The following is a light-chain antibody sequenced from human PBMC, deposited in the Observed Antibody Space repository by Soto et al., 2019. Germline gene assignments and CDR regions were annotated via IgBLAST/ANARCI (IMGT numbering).Light chain of an antibody. CDR3: QQYYSTPRT. J-gene: IGKJ2*01. V-gene: IGKV4-1*01. Sequence: DIVMTQSPDSLAVSLGERATINCKSSQSVLYSSNNKKYLAWYQQIPGQPPKLLIYWASTRESGVPDRFSGSGSGTDFTLTISSLQAEDVAVYFCQQYYSTPRTFGQGTKLEIE. CDR1: QSVLYSSNNKKY. CDR2: WAS.